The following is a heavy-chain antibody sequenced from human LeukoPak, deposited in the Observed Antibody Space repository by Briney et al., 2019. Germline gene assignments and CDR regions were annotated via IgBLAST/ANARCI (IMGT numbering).Heavy chain of an antibody. V-gene: IGHV3-74*01. Sequence: GGSLRLSCAASGFIFSSYWIHWVRQAPGKGLVWVSRINTDGSSTSYADSVKGRFTISRDNAKNTLYLQTNSLRAEDTAVYYCAKDARRVTILYYFDYWGQGTLVTVSS. CDR1: GFIFSSYW. D-gene: IGHD4-17*01. J-gene: IGHJ4*02. CDR3: AKDARRVTILYYFDY. CDR2: INTDGSST.